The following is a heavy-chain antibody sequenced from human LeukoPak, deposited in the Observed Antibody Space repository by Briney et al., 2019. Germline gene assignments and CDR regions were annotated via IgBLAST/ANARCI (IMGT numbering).Heavy chain of an antibody. CDR1: GFTVSSNS. J-gene: IGHJ4*02. Sequence: PGGSLRLSCTVSGFTVSSNSMSWVRQAPGKGLEWVSLIYSGGTTYYADSVKGRFTISRDNSKNTLYLQMNSLRAEDTAVYYCARGSPILRGRPFDYWGQGTLVTVSS. V-gene: IGHV3-53*01. CDR2: IYSGGTT. CDR3: ARGSPILRGRPFDY. D-gene: IGHD3-10*01.